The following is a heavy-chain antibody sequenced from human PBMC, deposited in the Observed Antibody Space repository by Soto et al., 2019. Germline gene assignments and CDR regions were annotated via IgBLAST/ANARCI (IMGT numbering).Heavy chain of an antibody. V-gene: IGHV4-59*08. CDR1: GGSISSYY. J-gene: IGHJ4*02. CDR3: ASLRGYGDYELDY. CDR2: IYYSGST. D-gene: IGHD4-17*01. Sequence: SETLSLTCTVSGGSISSYYWSWIRQPPGKGLEWIGYIYYSGSTNYNPSFKSRVTISVDTSKNQFSLKLSSVTAADTAVYYCASLRGYGDYELDYWGQGTLVTVSS.